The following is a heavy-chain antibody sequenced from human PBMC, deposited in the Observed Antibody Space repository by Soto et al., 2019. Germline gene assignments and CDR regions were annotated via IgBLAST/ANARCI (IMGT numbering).Heavy chain of an antibody. Sequence: EVQLVESGGGLVKPGRSLTLSCTASVFTFGDYALSWVRRAPGKGLEWVGSIRSKAYGGTPEYAASVKGRFSISRDDSKSIAYLQMNSLKTEDAAVYYCTSLPRHPLPPFDFWGQGTLLTVSS. J-gene: IGHJ4*02. CDR1: VFTFGDYA. CDR3: TSLPRHPLPPFDF. CDR2: IRSKAYGGTP. V-gene: IGHV3-49*04.